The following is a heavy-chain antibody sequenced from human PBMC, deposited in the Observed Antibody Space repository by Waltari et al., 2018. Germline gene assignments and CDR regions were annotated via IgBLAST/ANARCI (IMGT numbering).Heavy chain of an antibody. D-gene: IGHD3-16*01. CDR1: GYIFTNYA. J-gene: IGHJ4*02. V-gene: IGHV7-4-1*02. CDR3: ARGIQLWGRGSWYFDN. Sequence: QVQLVQSGSELKKPGASVKVSCKASGYIFTNYAMNWVRQAPGQGLEWMGWINTKTGNPTYAQGFRGRVVFSLDTSVSTASLQISSLKAEDTAVYYCARGIQLWGRGSWYFDNWGQGTLVTVSS. CDR2: INTKTGNP.